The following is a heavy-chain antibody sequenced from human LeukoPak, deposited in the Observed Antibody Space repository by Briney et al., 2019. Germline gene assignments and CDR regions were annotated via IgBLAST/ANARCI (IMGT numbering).Heavy chain of an antibody. D-gene: IGHD2-2*01. CDR1: GYTFADYY. J-gene: IGHJ5*02. V-gene: IGHV1-2*02. CDR2: MNPNSGDT. CDR3: AKDPFDQMLPENWFDP. Sequence: ASVKVSCKASGYTFADYYIHWVRQAPGQGLEWVGCMNPNSGDTNYARSFQGRVTMTRDTSISTAYMELSRLRFDDTAVYYCAKDPFDQMLPENWFDPWGQGTLVTVSS.